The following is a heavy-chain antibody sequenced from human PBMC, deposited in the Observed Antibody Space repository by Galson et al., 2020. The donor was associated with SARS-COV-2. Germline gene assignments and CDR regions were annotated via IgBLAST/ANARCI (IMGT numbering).Heavy chain of an antibody. V-gene: IGHV4-39*07. CDR1: GGSISSSSYY. CDR2: IYYSGST. D-gene: IGHD6-6*01. CDR3: ASSFGYSSASVWFDP. J-gene: IGHJ5*02. Sequence: SETLSLTCTVSGGSISSSSYYWGWIRQPPGKGLEWIGSIYYSGSTYYNPSLKSRFTISVDTSKNQFSLKLSSVTAADTAVYYCASSFGYSSASVWFDPWGQGSLVTVSS.